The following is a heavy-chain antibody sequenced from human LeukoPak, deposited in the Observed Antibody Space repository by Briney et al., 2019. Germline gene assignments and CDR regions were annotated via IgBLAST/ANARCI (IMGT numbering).Heavy chain of an antibody. Sequence: GGSLRLSCAASGFTFSSYSMNWVRQAPGKGLEWVSFISGTSSTIYYADSVKGRFTISRDNAQNSLYLQMNSQRGEDTAVYYCATSGSYRFDYWGQGTLVTVSS. V-gene: IGHV3-48*01. D-gene: IGHD1-26*01. J-gene: IGHJ4*02. CDR2: ISGTSSTI. CDR1: GFTFSSYS. CDR3: ATSGSYRFDY.